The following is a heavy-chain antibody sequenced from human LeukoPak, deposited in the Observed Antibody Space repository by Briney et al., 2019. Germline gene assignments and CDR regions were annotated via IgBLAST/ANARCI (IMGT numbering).Heavy chain of an antibody. CDR3: ATIFPFDY. CDR1: GGFISSYY. CDR2: IYYSGST. D-gene: IGHD3-9*01. V-gene: IGHV4-59*12. J-gene: IGHJ4*02. Sequence: SETLSLTCTVSGGFISSYYWSWIRQPPGKGLEWIGYIYYSGSTNYNPSLKSRVTMSVDTSKNQFSLNLSSVNAADTAVYYCATIFPFDYWGQGTLVTVSS.